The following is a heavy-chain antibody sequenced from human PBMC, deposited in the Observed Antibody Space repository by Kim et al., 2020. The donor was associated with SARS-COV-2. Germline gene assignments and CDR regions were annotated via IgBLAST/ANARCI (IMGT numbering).Heavy chain of an antibody. V-gene: IGHV4-39*01. CDR2: ISYSGST. D-gene: IGHD6-19*01. J-gene: IGHJ5*02. Sequence: SETLSLTCTVSGGSISSSSYYWAWIRQPPGKGLEWIGSISYSGSTYYNPSLKSRVTISVDTSKNQFSLKLSSVTAADTAVYYCARQERQWLGLEPNWFDPWGQGTLVTV. CDR3: ARQERQWLGLEPNWFDP. CDR1: GGSISSSSYY.